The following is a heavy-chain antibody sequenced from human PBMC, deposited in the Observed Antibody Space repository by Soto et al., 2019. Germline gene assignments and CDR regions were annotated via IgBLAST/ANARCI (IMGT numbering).Heavy chain of an antibody. D-gene: IGHD3-3*01. CDR1: GFTFSNAW. V-gene: IGHV3-15*07. CDR3: TTDRRTTIFGVVIPSGFDY. J-gene: IGHJ4*02. CDR2: IKSKTDGGTT. Sequence: GGSLRLSCAASGFTFSNAWMNWVRQAPGKGLEWVGRIKSKTDGGTTDYAAPVKGRFTISRDNSKNTLYLQMNSLKTEDTAVYYCTTDRRTTIFGVVIPSGFDYWGQGTLVTVSS.